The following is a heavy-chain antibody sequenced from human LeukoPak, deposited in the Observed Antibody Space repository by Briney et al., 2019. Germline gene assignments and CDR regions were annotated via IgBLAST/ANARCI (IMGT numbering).Heavy chain of an antibody. V-gene: IGHV3-15*01. CDR1: GFTFSNAW. Sequence: GGSLRLSCAASGFTFSNAWMSWVRQAPGKGLEWVGRIKSKTDGGTTDYAAPVKGRFTISRDDSKNTLYLQMNSLKTEDTAVYYCTTRYCSSTSCPFDYWGQGTLVTVSS. CDR2: IKSKTDGGTT. J-gene: IGHJ4*02. D-gene: IGHD2-2*01. CDR3: TTRYCSSTSCPFDY.